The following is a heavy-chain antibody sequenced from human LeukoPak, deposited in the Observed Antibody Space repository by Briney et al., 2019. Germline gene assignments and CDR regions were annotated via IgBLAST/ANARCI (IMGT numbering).Heavy chain of an antibody. J-gene: IGHJ4*02. D-gene: IGHD1-26*01. V-gene: IGHV4-4*07. CDR2: ISSSGGT. CDR1: GGSVSTYY. Sequence: SETLSLTCTVSGGSVSTYYWSWIRQSAGKGLERLGHISSSGGTTYNPSLKCRVTMSVDTSKNQFSLRLSSVTAADTAEYYCAREATIVGATIIWGQGTLVTVSS. CDR3: AREATIVGATII.